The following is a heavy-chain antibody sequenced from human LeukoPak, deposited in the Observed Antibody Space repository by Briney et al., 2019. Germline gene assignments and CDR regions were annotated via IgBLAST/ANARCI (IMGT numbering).Heavy chain of an antibody. D-gene: IGHD3-3*01. CDR3: AKGRQFLEWLGDY. J-gene: IGHJ4*02. CDR2: IRYDGSNK. Sequence: GGSLRLSCAASGFTFSSYGMHWVCQAPGKGLEWVAFIRYDGSNKYYADSVKGRFTISRDNSKNTLYLQMNSLRAEDTAVYYCAKGRQFLEWLGDYWGQGTLVTVSS. V-gene: IGHV3-30*02. CDR1: GFTFSSYG.